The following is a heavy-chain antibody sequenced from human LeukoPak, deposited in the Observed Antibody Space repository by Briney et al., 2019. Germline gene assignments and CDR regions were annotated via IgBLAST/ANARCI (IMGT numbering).Heavy chain of an antibody. Sequence: GGSLRLSCAGSGFTVSSNYMSWVRQAPGKGLEWVSAISGSGGSTYYADSVKGRFTISRDNSKNTLYLQMNSLRAEDTAVYYCAKEGAGWAAGKIDYWGQGTLVTVSS. J-gene: IGHJ4*02. CDR1: GFTVSSNY. CDR2: ISGSGGST. D-gene: IGHD6-13*01. CDR3: AKEGAGWAAGKIDY. V-gene: IGHV3-23*01.